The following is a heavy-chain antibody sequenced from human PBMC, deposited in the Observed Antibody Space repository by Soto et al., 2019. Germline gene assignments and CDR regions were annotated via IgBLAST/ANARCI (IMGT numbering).Heavy chain of an antibody. CDR1: GGSVSSGSYY. D-gene: IGHD2-2*01. V-gene: IGHV4-61*01. CDR2: IYYSGST. J-gene: IGHJ4*02. CDR3: ARARDIVVVPAAMPVYYFDY. Sequence: PSETLSLTCTVSGGSVSSGSYYWSWIRQPPGKGLEWIGYIYYSGSTNYNPSLKSRVTISVDTSKNQFSLKLSSVTAADTAVYYCARARDIVVVPAAMPVYYFDYWGQGTLVTVSS.